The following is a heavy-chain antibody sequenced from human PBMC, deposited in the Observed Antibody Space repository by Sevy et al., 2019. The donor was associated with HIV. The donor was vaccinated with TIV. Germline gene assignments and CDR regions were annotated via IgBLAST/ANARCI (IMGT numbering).Heavy chain of an antibody. CDR1: GFTFSKYS. D-gene: IGHD2-8*01. CDR2: LSFGCGEI. V-gene: IGHV3-23*01. Sequence: GGSLRLSCAASGFTFSKYSMSWVRQPPGKGLEGFSTLSFGCGEINYADSVKGRFTISRANSKSSVYLQMNNLRPEDTAVYYCAGEGCTKPHDYWGQGTLVTVSS. J-gene: IGHJ4*02. CDR3: AGEGCTKPHDY.